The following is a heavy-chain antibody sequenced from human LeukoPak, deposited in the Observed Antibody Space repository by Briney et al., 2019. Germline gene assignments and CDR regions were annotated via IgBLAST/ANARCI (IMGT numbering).Heavy chain of an antibody. D-gene: IGHD2-2*01. J-gene: IGHJ6*03. V-gene: IGHV4-61*02. CDR3: ARGGVPAANYYYYMDV. Sequence: SETLSLTCTVSGGSISSGSYYWSWIRQPAGKGLEWIGRIYTSGSTNYNPSLKSRVTISVDTSKNQFSLKLSSVTAADTAVYYCARGGVPAANYYYYMDVWGKGTTVTVSS. CDR2: IYTSGST. CDR1: GGSISSGSYY.